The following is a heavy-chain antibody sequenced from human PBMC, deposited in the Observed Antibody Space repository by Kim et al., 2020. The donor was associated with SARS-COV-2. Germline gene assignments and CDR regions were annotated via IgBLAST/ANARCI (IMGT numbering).Heavy chain of an antibody. CDR1: GGSFSGYY. CDR2: INHSGST. CDR3: ARGRRGVNTK. V-gene: IGHV4-34*01. J-gene: IGHJ4*02. Sequence: SETLSLTCAVYGGSFSGYYWSWIRQPPGKGLEWIGEINHSGSTNYNPSLKSRVTISVDTSKNQFSLKLSSVTAADTAVYYCARGRRGVNTKWGQGTLVTVSS. D-gene: IGHD3-10*01.